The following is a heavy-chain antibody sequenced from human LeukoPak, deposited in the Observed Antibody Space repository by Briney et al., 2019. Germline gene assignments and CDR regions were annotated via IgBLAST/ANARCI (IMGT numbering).Heavy chain of an antibody. CDR1: GDSISRGTYY. D-gene: IGHD3-22*01. V-gene: IGHV4-61*02. Sequence: SETLSLTCTVNGDSISRGTYYWTWVRQPAGKGLEWIGRVFRSGSTYYNPSLRSRVTISIDTSNNQFSLHLRSVTAADTAVYYCARDSNFYDVSHDKAEDFWGQGTLVTVSS. J-gene: IGHJ4*02. CDR3: ARDSNFYDVSHDKAEDF. CDR2: VFRSGST.